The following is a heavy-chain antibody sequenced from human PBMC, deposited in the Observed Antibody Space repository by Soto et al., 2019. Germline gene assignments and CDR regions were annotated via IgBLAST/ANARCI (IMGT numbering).Heavy chain of an antibody. J-gene: IGHJ4*02. CDR2: IKQDGSEK. V-gene: IGHV3-7*01. CDR3: ARRQFGYCSGGSCYNFDY. Sequence: VQLVESGGGLVQPGGSLRLSCAASGFTFSSYWMSWVRQAPGKGLEWVANIKQDGSEKYYVDSVKGRFTISRDNAKNSLYLQMNSLRAEDTAVYYCARRQFGYCSGGSCYNFDYWGQGTLVTVSS. D-gene: IGHD2-15*01. CDR1: GFTFSSYW.